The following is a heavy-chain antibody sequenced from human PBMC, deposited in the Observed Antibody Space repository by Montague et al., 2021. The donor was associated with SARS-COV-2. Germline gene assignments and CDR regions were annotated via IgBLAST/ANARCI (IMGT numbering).Heavy chain of an antibody. D-gene: IGHD5-18*01. J-gene: IGHJ4*02. Sequence: SETLSLTCTVTGGPISGSSDYWGWIRQSPGKGLEWIASVDYSGNTYNSPSLKSRLTISVDTSKNQFSLTLNSVTAADTALYYCARREYSYGWGDWGQGALVTVSS. CDR1: GGPISGSSDY. CDR2: VDYSGNT. CDR3: ARREYSYGWGD. V-gene: IGHV4-39*01.